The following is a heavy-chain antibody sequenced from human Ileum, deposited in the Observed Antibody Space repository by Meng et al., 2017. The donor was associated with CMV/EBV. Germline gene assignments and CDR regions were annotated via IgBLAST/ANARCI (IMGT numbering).Heavy chain of an antibody. CDR3: AKEQSIGIAVTGIFDF. D-gene: IGHD6-19*01. J-gene: IGHJ4*02. V-gene: IGHV4-4*07. CDR2: IYSSGST. CDR1: GDSTSGFF. Sequence: LQESGPGLLKPSETLSLNCTVSGDSTSGFFWSWIRQPAGKGLEWIGRIYSSGSTFYNPSLESRVTMSIDTSKNQFSLRLASVTAADTAVYFCAKEQSIGIAVTGIFDFWGQGALVTVSS.